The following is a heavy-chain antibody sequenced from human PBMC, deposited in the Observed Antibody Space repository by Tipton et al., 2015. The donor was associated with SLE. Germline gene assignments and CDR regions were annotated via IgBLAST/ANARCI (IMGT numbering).Heavy chain of an antibody. V-gene: IGHV4-59*12. CDR2: IYHSGST. CDR3: ARVGRYSGSWHVDFFDY. D-gene: IGHD1-26*01. CDR1: GGSISGYY. Sequence: TLSLTCTVSGGSISGYYWSWIRQPPGKGLEWIGYIYHSGSTNYNPSLKSRVNISVDTSKNQFSLKLTSVTAADRAVYYCARVGRYSGSWHVDFFDYWGRGTLVTVSS. J-gene: IGHJ4*02.